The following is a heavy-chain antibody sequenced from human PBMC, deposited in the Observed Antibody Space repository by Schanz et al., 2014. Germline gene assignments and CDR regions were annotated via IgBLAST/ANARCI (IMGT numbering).Heavy chain of an antibody. Sequence: QVQLQESGPGLVKPSGTLSLTCTVSGDSISNSHWWSWVRQPPGKGLEWIGVIYHGGTTIYNPSLESRVTISIDKSKNQFSVRLTSVTAADTAVYYCAREIESSMIRGVIDWGQGTLVTVSS. D-gene: IGHD3-10*01. CDR1: GDSISNSHW. J-gene: IGHJ4*02. CDR3: AREIESSMIRGVID. V-gene: IGHV4-4*02. CDR2: IYHGGTT.